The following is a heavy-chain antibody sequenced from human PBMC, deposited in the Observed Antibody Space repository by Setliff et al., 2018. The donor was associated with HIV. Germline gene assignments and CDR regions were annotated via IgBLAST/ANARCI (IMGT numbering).Heavy chain of an antibody. CDR1: SGSVNKYW. J-gene: IGHJ4*02. D-gene: IGHD3-10*01. Sequence: SETLSLTCNVSSGSVNKYWWTWIRQPPGKGLEWIGYIYYSGSTYYNPSLKSRVIMSIDTSKNQFSLKVNSVTAADTAVYYCARSVYGSGTYPLDIWGLGILVTVSS. CDR3: ARSVYGSGTYPLDI. V-gene: IGHV4-59*02. CDR2: IYYSGST.